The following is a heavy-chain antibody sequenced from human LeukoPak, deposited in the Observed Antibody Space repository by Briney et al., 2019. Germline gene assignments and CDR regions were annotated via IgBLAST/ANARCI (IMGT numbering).Heavy chain of an antibody. CDR3: ATRYSSSWDLGY. CDR1: GFTFSSYE. J-gene: IGHJ4*02. D-gene: IGHD6-13*01. Sequence: PGGSLRLSCAASGFTFSSYEMNWVRQAPGKGLEWVAVISYDGSNKYYADSVKGRFTISRDNSKNTLYLQMNSLRAEDTAVYYCATRYSSSWDLGYWGQGTLVTVSS. V-gene: IGHV3-30*04. CDR2: ISYDGSNK.